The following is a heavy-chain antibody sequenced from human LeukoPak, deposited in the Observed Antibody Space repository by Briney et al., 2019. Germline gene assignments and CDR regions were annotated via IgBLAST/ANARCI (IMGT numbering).Heavy chain of an antibody. Sequence: SGTLYLTCAVSGGSISSSNWWSWVRQPPGKGLEWIGEIYHSGSTNYNPSLKSRVTISVDKSKNQFSLKLSSVTAADTAVYYCARDLITFGGVIADWGQGTLVTVSS. D-gene: IGHD3-16*02. CDR2: IYHSGST. J-gene: IGHJ4*02. V-gene: IGHV4-4*02. CDR3: ARDLITFGGVIAD. CDR1: GGSISSSNW.